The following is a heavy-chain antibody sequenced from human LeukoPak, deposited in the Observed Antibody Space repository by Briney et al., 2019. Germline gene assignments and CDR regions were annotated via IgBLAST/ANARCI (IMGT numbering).Heavy chain of an antibody. CDR1: GFSFSTYG. J-gene: IGHJ6*02. D-gene: IGHD2-21*02. CDR3: AKVLNCGGDCPYYGMDV. Sequence: GGSLRLSCAASGFSFSTYGMHWVRQAPGKGLEWVAMIWYDASGQHYADSVKGRFTISRDNSKNTLYLQMNSLRAEDTAVYYCAKVLNCGGDCPYYGMDVWGQGTTVTVSS. V-gene: IGHV3-33*06. CDR2: IWYDASGQ.